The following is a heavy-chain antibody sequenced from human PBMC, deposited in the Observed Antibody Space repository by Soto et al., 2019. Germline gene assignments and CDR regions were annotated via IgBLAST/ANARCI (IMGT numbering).Heavy chain of an antibody. CDR2: IIPIFGTA. CDR3: ESSKPPAAILTGHAYYCDY. J-gene: IGHJ4*02. CDR1: GGTFSSYA. V-gene: IGHV1-69*01. Sequence: QVQLVQSGAEVKKPGSSVKVSCKASGGTFSSYAISWVRQAPGQGLEWMGGIIPIFGTANYAQKFQGRVTITADESTSTGYMELSSLRSEDTAVYYCESSKPPAAILTGHAYYCDYWGQGTLVTVTS. D-gene: IGHD3-9*01.